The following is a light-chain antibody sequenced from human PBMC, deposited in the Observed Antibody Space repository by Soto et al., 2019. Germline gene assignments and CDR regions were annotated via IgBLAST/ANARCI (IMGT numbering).Light chain of an antibody. CDR2: EAS. Sequence: EVVLTQSPATLSLSPGERATLSCRASQSISNSLAWYQQKPGQAPRLLIYEASNRATCIPARFSGTGSGTDFTLAISSLEPGDLAVYDRQQRYNWPPCTFSQGTKLEIK. V-gene: IGKV3-11*01. J-gene: IGKJ1*01. CDR1: QSISNS. CDR3: QQRYNWPPCT.